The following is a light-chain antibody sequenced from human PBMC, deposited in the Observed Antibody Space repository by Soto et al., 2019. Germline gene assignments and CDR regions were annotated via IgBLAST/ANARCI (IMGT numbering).Light chain of an antibody. Sequence: QSVLTQPPSVSGSPGQSVTISCTGTSSDVGSYNRVSWYQQPPGTAPKLMIYEVSNRPSGVPDRFSGSKSGNTASLTISGLQAEDEADYYCSSYTSSSTVVFGGGTTATVL. J-gene: IGLJ2*01. CDR3: SSYTSSSTVV. V-gene: IGLV2-18*02. CDR2: EVS. CDR1: SSDVGSYNR.